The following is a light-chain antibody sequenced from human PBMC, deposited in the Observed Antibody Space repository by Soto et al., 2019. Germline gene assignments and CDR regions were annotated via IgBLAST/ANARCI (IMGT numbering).Light chain of an antibody. Sequence: EIVMTQSPATLSVSPGERATLSCRAIQSVNSNYLAWYQQKPGQAPRLLIYGISKRATDIPDRFSGSGSGTEFTLTISSLQSEDFAVYYCQQYYNWPPYTFGQGTKVDIK. CDR3: QQYYNWPPYT. CDR1: QSVNSN. CDR2: GIS. J-gene: IGKJ2*01. V-gene: IGKV3D-15*01.